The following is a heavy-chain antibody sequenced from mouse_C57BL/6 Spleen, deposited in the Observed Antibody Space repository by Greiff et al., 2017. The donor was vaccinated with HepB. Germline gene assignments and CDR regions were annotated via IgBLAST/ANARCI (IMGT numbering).Heavy chain of an antibody. V-gene: IGHV14-2*01. J-gene: IGHJ2*01. D-gene: IGHD2-4*01. Sequence: EVQLQQSGAELVKPGASVKLSCTASGFNIKDYYMHWVKQRTEQGLEWIGRIDPEDGETKYAPKFQGKATITADTSTNTAYLQLSSLTSEDTAVYYSASDDYEYYFDYWGQGTTLTVSS. CDR3: ASDDYEYYFDY. CDR2: IDPEDGET. CDR1: GFNIKDYY.